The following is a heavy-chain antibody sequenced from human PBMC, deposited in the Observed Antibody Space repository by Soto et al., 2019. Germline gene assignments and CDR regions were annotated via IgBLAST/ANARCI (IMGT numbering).Heavy chain of an antibody. CDR3: ARAYYDFWRKPPLIDY. CDR2: INHSGST. CDR1: GGSFSGYY. V-gene: IGHV4-34*01. J-gene: IGHJ4*02. Sequence: QVQLQQWGAGLLKPSETLSLTCAVYGGSFSGYYWSWIRQPPGKGLEWIGEINHSGSTNYNPSLNSRVTLSVDTSKNQFSLKLSSVTAADTAVYYCARAYYDFWRKPPLIDYWGQGTLVTVSS. D-gene: IGHD3-3*01.